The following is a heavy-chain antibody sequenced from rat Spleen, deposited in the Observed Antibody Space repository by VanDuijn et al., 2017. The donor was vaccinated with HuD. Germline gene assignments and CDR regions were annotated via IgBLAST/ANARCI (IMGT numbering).Heavy chain of an antibody. D-gene: IGHD4-3*01. Sequence: EVQLVESGGGLVQPGRSLKLSCAASGFTFNNYDMAWVRQTPTKGLEWVASISPSGGGTYYRDSVKGRFTVSRDNTRSTQFLQMDSLRSEETATYYCARQDTSGYSNWFTYWGQGTLVTVSS. V-gene: IGHV5S11*01. CDR3: ARQDTSGYSNWFTY. J-gene: IGHJ3*01. CDR2: ISPSGGGT. CDR1: GFTFNNYD.